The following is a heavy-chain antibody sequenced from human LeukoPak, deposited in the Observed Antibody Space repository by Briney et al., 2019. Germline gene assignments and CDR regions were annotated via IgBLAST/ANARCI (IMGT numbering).Heavy chain of an antibody. V-gene: IGHV4-34*01. CDR2: INHSGST. J-gene: IGHJ4*02. D-gene: IGHD3-22*01. CDR3: ARHELAYYDSSGYYPRVIDY. CDR1: GGSFSGYY. Sequence: SETLSLTCAVYGGSFSGYYWSWIRQPPGKGLEWIGEINHSGSTNYNPSLKSRVTISVDTSKNQFSLKLSSVTAADTAVYYCARHELAYYDSSGYYPRVIDYWGQGTLVTVSS.